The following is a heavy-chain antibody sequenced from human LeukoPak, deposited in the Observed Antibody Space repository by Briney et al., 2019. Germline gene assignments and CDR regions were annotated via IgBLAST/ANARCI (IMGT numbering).Heavy chain of an antibody. D-gene: IGHD5-12*01. CDR2: FDPEDGET. Sequence: GASVKVSCKVSGYTLTELSMHWVRQAPGKGLEWMGGFDPEDGETIYAQKFQGRVTMAEDTSTDTAYMELSSLRSEDTAVYYCARAYSGYDYYYYYYMDVWGKGTTVTVSS. CDR1: GYTLTELS. J-gene: IGHJ6*03. CDR3: ARAYSGYDYYYYYYMDV. V-gene: IGHV1-24*01.